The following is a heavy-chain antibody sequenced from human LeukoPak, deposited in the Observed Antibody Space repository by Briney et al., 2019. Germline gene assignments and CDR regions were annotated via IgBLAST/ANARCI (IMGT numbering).Heavy chain of an antibody. V-gene: IGHV3-66*02. D-gene: IGHD3-3*01. CDR2: IYSGGST. CDR1: GFTVSSNY. J-gene: IGHJ3*02. CDR3: ATTSVFRAPRGVHDI. Sequence: PGGSLRLSCAASGFTVSSNYMSWVRQAPGKGLEWVSVIYSGGSTYYADSVKGRFTISRDNSKNTLYLQMNSLRAEDTAVYYCATTSVFRAPRGVHDIWGQGAMVTVSS.